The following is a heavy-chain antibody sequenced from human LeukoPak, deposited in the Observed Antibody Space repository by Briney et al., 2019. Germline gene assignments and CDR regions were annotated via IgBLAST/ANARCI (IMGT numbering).Heavy chain of an antibody. D-gene: IGHD2-2*01. CDR1: GGTFSSYA. CDR2: IIPIFGTA. V-gene: IGHV1-69*13. J-gene: IGHJ4*02. Sequence: SVKVSCKASGGTFSSYAISWVRQAPGQGLDWMGGIIPIFGTANYAQKFQGRVTITADESTSTAYMELSSLRSEDTAVYYCARALGYCSSTSCYPDVYWGQGTLVTVSS. CDR3: ARALGYCSSTSCYPDVY.